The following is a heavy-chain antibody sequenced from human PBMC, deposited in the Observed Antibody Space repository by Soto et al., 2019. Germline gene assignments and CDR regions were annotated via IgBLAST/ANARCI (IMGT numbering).Heavy chain of an antibody. Sequence: GGSLRLSCAASGFTFFSYAMSWVRQAPGKELEWVSTISYTDSSTYYADSVKGRFTISRDNSKNTLYLQMNSLRAEDTALYFCAKSPPEQWLSFFDFWGQGTLVTVSS. D-gene: IGHD6-19*01. J-gene: IGHJ4*02. CDR1: GFTFFSYA. CDR2: ISYTDSST. CDR3: AKSPPEQWLSFFDF. V-gene: IGHV3-23*01.